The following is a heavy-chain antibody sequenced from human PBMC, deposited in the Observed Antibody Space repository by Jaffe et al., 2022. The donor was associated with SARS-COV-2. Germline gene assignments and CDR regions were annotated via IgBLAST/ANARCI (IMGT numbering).Heavy chain of an antibody. CDR2: IRSKAYGGTT. J-gene: IGHJ4*02. Sequence: EVQLVESGGGLVQPGRSLRLSCTASGFTFGDYAMSWVRQAPGKGLEWVGFIRSKAYGGTTEYAASVKGRFTISRDDSKSIAYLQMNSLKTEDTAVYYCTYQLLSPYYFDYWGQGTLVTVSS. D-gene: IGHD2-2*01. CDR3: TYQLLSPYYFDY. V-gene: IGHV3-49*04. CDR1: GFTFGDYA.